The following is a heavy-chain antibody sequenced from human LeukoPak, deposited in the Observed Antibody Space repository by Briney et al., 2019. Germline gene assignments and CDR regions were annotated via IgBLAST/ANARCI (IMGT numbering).Heavy chain of an antibody. J-gene: IGHJ4*02. V-gene: IGHV4-61*08. Sequence: SETLSLTCAVSGGSISSGGYSWSWIRQPPGKGLEWIGYIYYSGSTNYNPSLKSRVTISVDTSKNQFSLKLSSVTAADTAVYYCARDRRYCSSTSCHGRQFDYWGQGTLVTVSS. CDR2: IYYSGST. D-gene: IGHD2-2*01. CDR3: ARDRRYCSSTSCHGRQFDY. CDR1: GGSISSGGYS.